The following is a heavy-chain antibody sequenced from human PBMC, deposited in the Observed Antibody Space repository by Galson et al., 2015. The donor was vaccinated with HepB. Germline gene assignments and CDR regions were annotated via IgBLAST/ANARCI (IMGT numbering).Heavy chain of an antibody. D-gene: IGHD3-10*01. V-gene: IGHV3-48*04. Sequence: SLRLSCAASGFTFSSYSMNWVRQAPGEGLEWVSYISASTAAIYYADSVKGRFTISRDNAKNSLYLQMNSLRAEDTAVYYCARDRSGSGSSLSYYYDMDVWGQGTLVTVSS. J-gene: IGHJ6*02. CDR2: ISASTAAI. CDR1: GFTFSSYS. CDR3: ARDRSGSGSSLSYYYDMDV.